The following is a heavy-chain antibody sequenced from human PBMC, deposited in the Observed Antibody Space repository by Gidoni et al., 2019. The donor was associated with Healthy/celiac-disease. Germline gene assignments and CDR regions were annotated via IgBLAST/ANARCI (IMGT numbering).Heavy chain of an antibody. CDR2: ISGSGGST. V-gene: IGHV3-23*04. J-gene: IGHJ4*02. D-gene: IGHD3-3*01. CDR1: GFTFSSYA. Sequence: EVQLVESGGGLVQPGGSLRLSCAASGFTFSSYAMSWVRQAPGKGLEWVSAISGSGGSTYYADSVKGRFTISRDNSKNTLYLQMNSLRAEDTAVYYCAKIAIRFLEWLLWSSYFDYWGQGTLVTVSS. CDR3: AKIAIRFLEWLLWSSYFDY.